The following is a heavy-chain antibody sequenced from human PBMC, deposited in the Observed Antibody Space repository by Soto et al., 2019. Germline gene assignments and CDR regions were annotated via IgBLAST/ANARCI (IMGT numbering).Heavy chain of an antibody. CDR3: ARDTIFGPAAFDI. V-gene: IGHV3-21*01. J-gene: IGHJ3*02. CDR1: GFTVSTKY. Sequence: PGGSLRLSCAASGFTVSTKYMNWVRQAPGKGLEWVSSISSSSSYIYYADSVKGRFTISRDNAKNSLYLQMNSLRAEDTAVYYCARDTIFGPAAFDIWGQGTMVTVSS. D-gene: IGHD3-3*01. CDR2: ISSSSSYI.